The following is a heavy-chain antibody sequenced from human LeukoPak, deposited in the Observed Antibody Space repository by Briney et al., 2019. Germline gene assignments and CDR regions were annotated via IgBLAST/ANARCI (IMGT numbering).Heavy chain of an antibody. V-gene: IGHV1-18*01. J-gene: IGHJ4*02. D-gene: IGHD1-26*01. CDR2: ISAYNGNT. CDR3: AGDLSGSYYSYFDY. Sequence: GASVKVSCKASGYTFTSYGISWVRQAPGQGLEWMGWISAYNGNTNYAQKLQGRVTMTTDTSTSTAYMELRSLRSDDTAVYYCAGDLSGSYYSYFDYWGQGTLVTVSS. CDR1: GYTFTSYG.